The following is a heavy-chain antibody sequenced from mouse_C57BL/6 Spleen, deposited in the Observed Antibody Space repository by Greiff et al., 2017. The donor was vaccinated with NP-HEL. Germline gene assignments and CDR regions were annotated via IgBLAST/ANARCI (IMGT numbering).Heavy chain of an antibody. CDR1: GFTFTDYY. V-gene: IGHV7-3*01. J-gene: IGHJ4*01. Sequence: EVQLQESGGGLVQPGGSLSLSCAASGFTFTDYYMSWVRQPPGKALEWLGFIRNKANGYTTEYSASVKGRFTISRDNSQSILYLQMNALRAEDSATYYCARNGELYLSMDYWGQGTSVTVSS. CDR3: ARNGELYLSMDY. D-gene: IGHD5-5*01. CDR2: IRNKANGYTT.